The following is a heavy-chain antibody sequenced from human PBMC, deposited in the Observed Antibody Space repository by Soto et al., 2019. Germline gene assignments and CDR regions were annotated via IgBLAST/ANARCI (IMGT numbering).Heavy chain of an antibody. J-gene: IGHJ6*02. CDR2: IDPSDSYT. Sequence: GESLKISCKGSGYSFTSYWISWVRQMPGKGLEWMGRIDPSDSYTNYSPSFQGHVPLSADKSISTAYLQWSSLKASDTAMYYCAAPNCSSTSCYHLGYYYYGMDVWGQGTTVTVSS. V-gene: IGHV5-10-1*01. CDR1: GYSFTSYW. CDR3: AAPNCSSTSCYHLGYYYYGMDV. D-gene: IGHD2-2*01.